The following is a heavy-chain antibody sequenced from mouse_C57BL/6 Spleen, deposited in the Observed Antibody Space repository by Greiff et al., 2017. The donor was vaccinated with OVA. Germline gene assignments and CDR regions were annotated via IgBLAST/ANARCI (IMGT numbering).Heavy chain of an antibody. CDR3: APLYYGNYGGTYFDY. D-gene: IGHD2-1*01. V-gene: IGHV1-7*01. CDR1: GYTFTSYW. CDR2: INPSSGYT. Sequence: VKLMESGAELAKPGASVKLSCKASGYTFTSYWMHWVKQRPGQGLEWIGYINPSSGYTKYNQKFKDKATLTADKSSSTAYMQLSSLTYEDSAVYYCAPLYYGNYGGTYFDYWGQGTTLTVSS. J-gene: IGHJ2*01.